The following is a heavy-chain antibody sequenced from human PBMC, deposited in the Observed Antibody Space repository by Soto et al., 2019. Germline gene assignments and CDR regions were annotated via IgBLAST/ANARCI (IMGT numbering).Heavy chain of an antibody. CDR1: GYTFTSYD. Sequence: ASVKVSCKASGYTFTSYDINWVREATGQGLEWMGWMNPNSGNTGYAQKFQGRVTMTRNTSISTAYMELSSLRSEDTAVYYCARPRGGWFYGYGMDVWGQGTTVTVSS. D-gene: IGHD6-19*01. CDR3: ARPRGGWFYGYGMDV. CDR2: MNPNSGNT. V-gene: IGHV1-8*01. J-gene: IGHJ6*02.